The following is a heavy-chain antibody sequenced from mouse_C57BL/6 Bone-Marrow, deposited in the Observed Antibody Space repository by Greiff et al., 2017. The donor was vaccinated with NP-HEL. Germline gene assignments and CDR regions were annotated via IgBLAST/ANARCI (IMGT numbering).Heavy chain of an antibody. J-gene: IGHJ4*01. CDR3: ARRDYTSSDAMDY. Sequence: EVKLMESGGDLVKPGGSLKLSCAASGFTFSSYGMSWVRQTPERRRGGLATISSGGSSTYYPDSVKGRFTISRDNAKNTLYLQMSSLKSEDTAMYYCARRDYTSSDAMDYWGQGTSVTVSS. CDR2: ISSGGSST. V-gene: IGHV5-6*02. D-gene: IGHD2-12*01. CDR1: GFTFSSYG.